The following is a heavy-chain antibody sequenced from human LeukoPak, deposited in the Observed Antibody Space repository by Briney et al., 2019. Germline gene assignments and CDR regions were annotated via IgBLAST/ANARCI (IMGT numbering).Heavy chain of an antibody. J-gene: IGHJ4*02. Sequence: PGGSLRLSCAASGFTFSSYGMHRVRRAPGKGLEWVAVIWYDGSNKYYADSVKGRFTISRDNSKNTLYLQMNSLRAEDTAVYYCAKDSPLLGYPFDYWGQGTLVTVSS. CDR3: AKDSPLLGYPFDY. CDR2: IWYDGSNK. CDR1: GFTFSSYG. V-gene: IGHV3-30*02. D-gene: IGHD3-16*02.